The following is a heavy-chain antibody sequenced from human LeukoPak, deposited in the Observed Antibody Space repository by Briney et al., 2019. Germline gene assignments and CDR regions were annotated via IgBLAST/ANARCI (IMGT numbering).Heavy chain of an antibody. CDR2: INHSGST. V-gene: IGHV4-34*01. CDR3: ARGCITMVQGVIGRVPYYYMDV. Sequence: SETLSLTCAVYGGSFSGYDWSWIRQPPGQALEWIGEINHSGSTNYNPFLKSRVTISVDTSKNPFSLKLSSVTAADTAVYYCARGCITMVQGVIGRVPYYYMDVWGKGTTVTVSS. CDR1: GGSFSGYD. J-gene: IGHJ6*03. D-gene: IGHD3-10*01.